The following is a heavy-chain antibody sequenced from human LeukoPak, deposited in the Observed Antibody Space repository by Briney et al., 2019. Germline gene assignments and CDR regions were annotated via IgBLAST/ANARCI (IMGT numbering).Heavy chain of an antibody. J-gene: IGHJ5*02. CDR2: MEKELDGYAT. V-gene: IGHV3-73*01. Sequence: PGGSLKLSCAASGFTFSDSSIHWVRQASGKGLEWIGLMEKELDGYATAYAASVRGRFTISRDDSQNTEYLQMDSLKTEDTALYYCTRDSGTYNWLDPWGQGTLVTVSS. D-gene: IGHD1-26*01. CDR3: TRDSGTYNWLDP. CDR1: GFTFSDSS.